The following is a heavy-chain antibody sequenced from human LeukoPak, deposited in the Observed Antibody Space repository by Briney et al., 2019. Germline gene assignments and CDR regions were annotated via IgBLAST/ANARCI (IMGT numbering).Heavy chain of an antibody. D-gene: IGHD3-9*01. Sequence: GGSLRLSCAASGFTFSRYDMHCVRQAPGKGLEWVAVISYDGTDKYCADSVKGRFTISRDNSKNTLYLQMNSLRAEDTAVYYCARDSAITIFFTPLMDVWGQGTTVSVSS. CDR3: ARDSAITIFFTPLMDV. V-gene: IGHV3-30-3*01. J-gene: IGHJ6*02. CDR2: ISYDGTDK. CDR1: GFTFSRYD.